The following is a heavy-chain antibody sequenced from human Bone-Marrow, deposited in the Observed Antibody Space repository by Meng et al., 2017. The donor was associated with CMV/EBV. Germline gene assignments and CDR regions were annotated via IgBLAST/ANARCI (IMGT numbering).Heavy chain of an antibody. CDR3: AKEGVYDFWS. CDR1: GFTFSSYW. J-gene: IGHJ4*02. Sequence: GGSLRLSCAASGFTFSSYWMSWVRQTPTKGLEWVSAISNGGGSTFYADSVKGRFIISRDNSKITVHLQMNSLRVEDTAIYYCAKEGVYDFWSWGQGTVVTVSS. V-gene: IGHV3-23*01. CDR2: ISNGGGST. D-gene: IGHD3-3*01.